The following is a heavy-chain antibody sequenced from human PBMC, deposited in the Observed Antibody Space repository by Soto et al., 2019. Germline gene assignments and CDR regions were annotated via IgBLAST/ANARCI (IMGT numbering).Heavy chain of an antibody. J-gene: IGHJ4*02. CDR1: GFTFSSYG. V-gene: IGHV3-30*03. D-gene: IGHD1-1*01. CDR3: ATEPPEVLDFDY. CDR2: ISYDGSNK. Sequence: GGSLRLSCAASGFTFSSYGMHWVRQAPGKGLEWVAVISYDGSNKYYADSVKGRFTISRDNSKNTLYLQMNSLRAEDTAVYYCATEPPEVLDFDYWGQGTLVTVSS.